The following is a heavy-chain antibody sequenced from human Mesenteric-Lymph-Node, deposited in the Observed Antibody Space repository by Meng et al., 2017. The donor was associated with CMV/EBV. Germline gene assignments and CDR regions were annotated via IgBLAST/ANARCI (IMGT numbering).Heavy chain of an antibody. Sequence: LRLSCTVSGGSIRSGDYYWSWIRQPPGKGLEWIGCIYSSGSTYYNLSLKTRITISLDTSNNQFSLELSSATAADTAVYFCARVCGGATCPLNWFDPWGQGTLVTVSS. CDR3: ARVCGGATCPLNWFDP. CDR1: GGSIRSGDYY. CDR2: IYSSGST. J-gene: IGHJ5*02. V-gene: IGHV4-30-4*08. D-gene: IGHD3-10*01.